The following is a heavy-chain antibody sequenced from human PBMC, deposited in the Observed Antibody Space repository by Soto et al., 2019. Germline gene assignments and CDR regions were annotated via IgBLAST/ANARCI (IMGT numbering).Heavy chain of an antibody. Sequence: SVKVSCKASGGTFSSYAISWVRQAPGQGLEWMGGIIPIFGTANYAQKFQGRVTITADESTSTAYMELSSLRSEDTAVYYCAGYGSGTYYYYGMDVWGQGTTVTVSS. CDR3: AGYGSGTYYYYGMDV. D-gene: IGHD3-10*01. V-gene: IGHV1-69*13. J-gene: IGHJ6*02. CDR2: IIPIFGTA. CDR1: GGTFSSYA.